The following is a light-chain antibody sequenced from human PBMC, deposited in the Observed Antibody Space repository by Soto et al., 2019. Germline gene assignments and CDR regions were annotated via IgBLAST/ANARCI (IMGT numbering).Light chain of an antibody. CDR1: SSDVGGYNY. CDR3: SSNAISNTLV. J-gene: IGLJ1*01. CDR2: EVS. Sequence: QSVLTQPASVSGSPGQPITISCTGTSSDVGGYNYVSWYQQHPGKAPKLMIYEVSNRPSGVSNRFSGSKSGNTASLTVSGLQAEDEADYYCSSNAISNTLVFGTGTKVTVL. V-gene: IGLV2-14*01.